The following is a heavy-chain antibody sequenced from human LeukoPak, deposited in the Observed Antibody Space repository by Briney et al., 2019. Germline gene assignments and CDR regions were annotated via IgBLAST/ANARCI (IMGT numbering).Heavy chain of an antibody. CDR2: ISYDGSNK. CDR3: ARDARAHSGSYWGYFDY. D-gene: IGHD1-26*01. V-gene: IGHV3-30*04. CDR1: GFTFSSYA. Sequence: GSLRLSCAASGFTFSSYAMHWVRQAPGKGLEWVAVISYDGSNKYYADSVKGRFTISRDNSKNTLYLQMNSLRAEDTAVYYCARDARAHSGSYWGYFDYWGQGTLVTVSS. J-gene: IGHJ4*02.